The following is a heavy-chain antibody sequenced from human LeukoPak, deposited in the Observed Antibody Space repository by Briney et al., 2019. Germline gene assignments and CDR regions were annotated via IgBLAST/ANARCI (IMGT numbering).Heavy chain of an antibody. J-gene: IGHJ4*02. CDR3: ARAGRIDY. Sequence: PSETLSLTCTVSGGSISSGGYYWSWIRQPPGKGLEWIGYICHSGSTYYNPSLKSRVTISVDRSKNQFSLKLSSVTAADTAVYYCARAGRIDYWGQGTLVTVSS. CDR1: GGSISSGGYY. CDR2: ICHSGST. V-gene: IGHV4-30-2*01.